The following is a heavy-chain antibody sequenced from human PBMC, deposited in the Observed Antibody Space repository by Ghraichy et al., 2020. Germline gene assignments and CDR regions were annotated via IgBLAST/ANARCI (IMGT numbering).Heavy chain of an antibody. CDR1: GFIFSSYA. D-gene: IGHD5-18*01. Sequence: LSLTCAASGFIFSSYAMSWVRQAPGKGLEWVSAISENSGNTYYADSVKGRCTISRDNSENTLFLQMNGLRAEDTAVYYCAKDHGSKWLRAFDYWGQGALVTVSS. CDR3: AKDHGSKWLRAFDY. CDR2: ISENSGNT. J-gene: IGHJ4*02. V-gene: IGHV3-23*01.